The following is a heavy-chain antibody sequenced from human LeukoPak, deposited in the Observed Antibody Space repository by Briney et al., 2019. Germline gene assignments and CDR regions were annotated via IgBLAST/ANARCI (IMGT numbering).Heavy chain of an antibody. V-gene: IGHV3-30-3*01. Sequence: GGSLRLSCEASGFTFSSYAMHWVRQAPGKGLEWVAVISYDGSNKYYADSVKGRFTISRDNSKNTLYLQMNSLRAGDAAVYYCARVRRGYCGGDCYSGVDYWGQGTLVTVSS. CDR3: ARVRRGYCGGDCYSGVDY. CDR2: ISYDGSNK. D-gene: IGHD2-21*02. CDR1: GFTFSSYA. J-gene: IGHJ4*02.